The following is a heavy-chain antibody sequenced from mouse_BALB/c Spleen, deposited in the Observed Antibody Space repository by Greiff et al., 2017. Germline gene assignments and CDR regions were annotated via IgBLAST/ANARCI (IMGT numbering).Heavy chain of an antibody. CDR3: ASPFITTGMDY. D-gene: IGHD1-1*01. J-gene: IGHJ4*01. Sequence: VKLVESGPGLVAPSQSLSITCTVSGFSLTSYGVHWVRQPPGKGLEWLGVIWAGGSTNYNSALMSRLSISKDNSKSQVFLKMNSLQTDDTAMYYCASPFITTGMDYWGQGTSVTVSS. V-gene: IGHV2-9*02. CDR1: GFSLTSYG. CDR2: IWAGGST.